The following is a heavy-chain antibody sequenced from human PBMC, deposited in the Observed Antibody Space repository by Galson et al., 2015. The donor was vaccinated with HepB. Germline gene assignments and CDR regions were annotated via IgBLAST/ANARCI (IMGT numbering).Heavy chain of an antibody. J-gene: IGHJ4*02. D-gene: IGHD3-16*01. CDR3: ARGHSWGPLDY. Sequence: SLRLSCAASGFTFSLYSMNWVRQAPGKGLEWVSSISNSVSYIYYADSLKGRFTISRDNAKNSLHLQMNSLRAEDTAVYYCARGHSWGPLDYWGQGTLVTVSS. CDR2: ISNSVSYI. V-gene: IGHV3-21*01. CDR1: GFTFSLYS.